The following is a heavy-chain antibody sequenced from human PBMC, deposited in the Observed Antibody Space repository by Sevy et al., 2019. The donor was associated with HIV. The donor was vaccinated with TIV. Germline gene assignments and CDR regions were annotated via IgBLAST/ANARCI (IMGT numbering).Heavy chain of an antibody. CDR1: GLTFSSYW. CDR2: INQGGSQE. CDR3: ATILPAGVPAEYFQH. Sequence: GRSLRLSCAASGLTFSSYWMTWVRQAPGKGLEWVANINQGGSQEYYVDSVKGRFTISRDNAKNSLYLQINSLRAEDTAVYYCATILPAGVPAEYFQHWGQGTLVTVSS. J-gene: IGHJ1*01. V-gene: IGHV3-7*01. D-gene: IGHD2-2*01.